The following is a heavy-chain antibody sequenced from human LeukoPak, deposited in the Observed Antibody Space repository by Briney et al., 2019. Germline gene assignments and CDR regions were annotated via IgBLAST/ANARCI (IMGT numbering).Heavy chain of an antibody. CDR2: ISGSGGRT. Sequence: GGSLRLSCAASGFTFSSDALSWVRQAPGKGLEWVSLISGSGGRTDYADSVKGRFTISRDNSKNTLYLQMNSLKAEDTVVYYCAKHVRTSVWFFDFWGQGTLVTVSS. CDR3: AKHVRTSVWFFDF. CDR1: GFTFSSDA. J-gene: IGHJ4*02. D-gene: IGHD6-19*01. V-gene: IGHV3-23*01.